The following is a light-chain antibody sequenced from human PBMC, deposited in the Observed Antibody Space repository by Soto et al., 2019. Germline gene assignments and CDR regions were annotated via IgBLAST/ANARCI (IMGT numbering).Light chain of an antibody. V-gene: IGLV2-14*01. CDR1: SSDVGCYNY. Sequence: QSALTQPASVSGSPGQSITISCTGTSSDVGCYNYVSWDQQHPGKAPKLMIYEVSNRPSGVSNRFSGSKSGNTASLAISGLQGEDEADYYCSSYASTSTVLFGGGTTLTVL. CDR2: EVS. J-gene: IGLJ2*01. CDR3: SSYASTSTVL.